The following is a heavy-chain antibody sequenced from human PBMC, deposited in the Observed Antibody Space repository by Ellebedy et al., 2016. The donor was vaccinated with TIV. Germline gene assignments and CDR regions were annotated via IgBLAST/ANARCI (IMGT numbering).Heavy chain of an antibody. V-gene: IGHV3-7*01. D-gene: IGHD4-17*01. J-gene: IGHJ3*02. CDR2: INQDGSEK. CDR3: ASDGSYGDFLSPTHAFEN. CDR1: GFSFSSYW. Sequence: GGSLRLSCGSSGFSFSSYWMTWVRQAPGKGLEWVANINQDGSEKHYVDSVEGRFTISRDNAKKSLYLQMISLRAEDTAVYYCASDGSYGDFLSPTHAFENWGQGTMVIVSS.